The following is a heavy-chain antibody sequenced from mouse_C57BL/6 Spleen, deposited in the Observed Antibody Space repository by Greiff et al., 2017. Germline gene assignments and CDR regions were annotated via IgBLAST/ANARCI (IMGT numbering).Heavy chain of an antibody. J-gene: IGHJ2*01. CDR1: GYTFTSYW. V-gene: IGHV1-52*01. CDR2: IDPSDSET. D-gene: IGHD1-1*01. CDR3: ARTYVSKFDY. Sequence: QVQLQQPGAELVRPGSSVKLSCKASGYTFTSYWMHWVKQRPIQGLEWIGNIDPSDSETHYTQKFKDKATLTVDKCSSTAYMQLSSLTSEDSAVYYCARTYVSKFDYWGQGTTLTVSS.